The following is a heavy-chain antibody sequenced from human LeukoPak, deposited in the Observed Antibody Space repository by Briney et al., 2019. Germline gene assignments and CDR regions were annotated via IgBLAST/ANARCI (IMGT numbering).Heavy chain of an antibody. J-gene: IGHJ5*02. Sequence: SETLSLTCTVSGGSISSDYWNWIRQPPGKGLEWIGYIYYSGSTNYNPSLKSRVTISVDTSKNQFSLKLSSVTAADTAVYYCARQPDYGDYPNWFDPWGQGTLVTVSS. CDR1: GGSISSDY. V-gene: IGHV4-59*08. CDR2: IYYSGST. D-gene: IGHD4-17*01. CDR3: ARQPDYGDYPNWFDP.